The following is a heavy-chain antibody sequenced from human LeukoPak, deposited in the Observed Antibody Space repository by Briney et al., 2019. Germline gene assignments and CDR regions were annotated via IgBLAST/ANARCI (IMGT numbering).Heavy chain of an antibody. J-gene: IGHJ4*02. CDR1: GFTFSSHA. V-gene: IGHV3-23*01. Sequence: GGSLRLSRAASGFTFSSHAMSWVRQAPRKGLDWASAISGSGGSTYYADSVKGRFTISRDNSKNTLYLQMNGLRAEDTAVYYCAKVLDGDCFDYWGQGTLVTVSS. D-gene: IGHD3/OR15-3a*01. CDR3: AKVLDGDCFDY. CDR2: ISGSGGST.